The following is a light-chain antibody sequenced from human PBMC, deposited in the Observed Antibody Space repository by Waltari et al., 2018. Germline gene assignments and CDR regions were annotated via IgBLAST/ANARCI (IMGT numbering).Light chain of an antibody. CDR1: QKIYTY. CDR2: SVS. V-gene: IGKV1-39*01. CDR3: QQSYNTPPMYT. Sequence: DIQMTQSPSSLSASVGASVTITCRASQKIYTYLNWYQQKAGKAPNLLISSVSTLQSGVPSRFSGSGSGTEFTLTISSLQPEDFATYFCQQSYNTPPMYTFGQGTKLELK. J-gene: IGKJ2*01.